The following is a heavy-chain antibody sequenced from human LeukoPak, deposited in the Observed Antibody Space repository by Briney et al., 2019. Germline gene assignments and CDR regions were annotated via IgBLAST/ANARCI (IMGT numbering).Heavy chain of an antibody. V-gene: IGHV1-24*01. D-gene: IGHD3-10*01. CDR2: FDPEDGET. CDR3: ARVSHGELIDY. Sequence: ASVKVSCKASGYTFGNYDINWVRQATGQGLEWMGGFDPEDGETIYAQKFQGRVTMTEDTSTDTAYMELSSLRSDDTAVYYCARVSHGELIDYWGQGTLVTVSS. CDR1: GYTFGNYD. J-gene: IGHJ4*02.